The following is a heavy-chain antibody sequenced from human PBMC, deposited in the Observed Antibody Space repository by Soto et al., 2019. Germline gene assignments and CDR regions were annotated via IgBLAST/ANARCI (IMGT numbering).Heavy chain of an antibody. CDR1: GFTFSSYS. J-gene: IGHJ4*02. CDR3: ARDGGYSYGPFDY. D-gene: IGHD5-18*01. Sequence: PGGSLRLSCAASGFTFSSYSMNWVRQAPGKGLEWVSYISSSSSTIYYADSVKGRFTISRDNAKNSLYLQMNSLRAEDTAVYYCARDGGYSYGPFDYWGQGTLVTVPQ. CDR2: ISSSSSTI. V-gene: IGHV3-48*01.